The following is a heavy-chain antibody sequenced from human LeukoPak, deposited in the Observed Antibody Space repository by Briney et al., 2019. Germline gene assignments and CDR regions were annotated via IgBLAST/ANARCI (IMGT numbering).Heavy chain of an antibody. V-gene: IGHV4-61*01. Sequence: KASETLSLTCTVSGGSVSSGSYYWSWIRQPPGKGLEWIGYIYYSGSTNYNPSLKSRVTISVDTSKNQFSLKLSSVTAAGTAVYYCAGGGGSYTSYYFDYWGQGTLVTVSS. CDR1: GGSVSSGSYY. CDR3: AGGGGSYTSYYFDY. CDR2: IYYSGST. J-gene: IGHJ4*02. D-gene: IGHD1-26*01.